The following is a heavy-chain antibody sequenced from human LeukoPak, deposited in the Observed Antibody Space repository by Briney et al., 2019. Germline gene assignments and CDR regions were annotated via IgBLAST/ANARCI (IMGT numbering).Heavy chain of an antibody. CDR2: IYYGGNT. V-gene: IGHV4-39*01. Sequence: SETLSLTCTVSGGSISSSSFYWGWIRKPPRKGLEWLGTIYYGGNTYYSPSLKSRVSISVDTSNNQFSLNLSSVTAADTAVYYCARRMSRHYFDFWGQGTPVTVSS. CDR3: ARRMSRHYFDF. CDR1: GGSISSSSFY. J-gene: IGHJ4*02.